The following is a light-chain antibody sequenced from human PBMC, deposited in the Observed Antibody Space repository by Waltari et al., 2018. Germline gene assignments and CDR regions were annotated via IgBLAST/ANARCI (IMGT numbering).Light chain of an antibody. V-gene: IGKV3-15*01. CDR3: QQYNEWFPWT. J-gene: IGKJ1*01. CDR1: RSVGSN. CDR2: DTS. Sequence: EIMMTQSPDTLSVSPGERATLSCRASRSVGSNLAWYQMKPGQAPRLLIFDTSTRATGIPGRFSGSGSGTDFTLTISSLQSEDFAIYYCQQYNEWFPWTFGQGTKVEVE.